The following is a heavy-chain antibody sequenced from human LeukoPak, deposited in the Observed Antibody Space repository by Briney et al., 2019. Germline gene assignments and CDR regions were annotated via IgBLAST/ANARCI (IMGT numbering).Heavy chain of an antibody. Sequence: GASVKVSCKVSGYTLTELSMHWVRQAPGKGREGMGGFDPEDGETIYAQKFQGRVTMTEDTSTDTAYMELSRLRSEDTAVYYCATEGYSGYDYVFDYWGQGTLVTVSS. CDR2: FDPEDGET. CDR1: GYTLTELS. D-gene: IGHD5-12*01. J-gene: IGHJ4*02. V-gene: IGHV1-24*01. CDR3: ATEGYSGYDYVFDY.